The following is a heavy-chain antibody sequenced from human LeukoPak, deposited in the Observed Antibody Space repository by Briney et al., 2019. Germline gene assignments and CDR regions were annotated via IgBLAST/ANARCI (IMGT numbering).Heavy chain of an antibody. J-gene: IGHJ4*02. CDR2: THYGGST. CDR3: VCSTSIGGHLEVY. D-gene: IGHD1-1*01. Sequence: SETLSLTCSVSGGSISSYYWTWIRQPPGRGLEWIGYTHYGGSTSHSSSLKSRVTMSVDTSKNQFSLRLTSVTAADTAVYYCVCSTSIGGHLEVYWGQGTLVTVSS. CDR1: GGSISSYY. V-gene: IGHV4-59*08.